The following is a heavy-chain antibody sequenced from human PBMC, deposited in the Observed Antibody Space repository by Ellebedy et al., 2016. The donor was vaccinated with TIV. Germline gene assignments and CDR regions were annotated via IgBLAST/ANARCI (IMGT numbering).Heavy chain of an antibody. J-gene: IGHJ4*02. CDR3: ARDWGSDY. CDR2: ISSSSSYI. D-gene: IGHD7-27*01. CDR1: GFTSSSYN. Sequence: PGGSLRLSCAASGFTSSSYNMNWVRQAPGKGLEWVSSISSSSSYIYYADSVKGRFTISRDNAKNSLYLQMNSMGADDTAVYYCARDWGSDYWGQGTLVTVSS. V-gene: IGHV3-21*01.